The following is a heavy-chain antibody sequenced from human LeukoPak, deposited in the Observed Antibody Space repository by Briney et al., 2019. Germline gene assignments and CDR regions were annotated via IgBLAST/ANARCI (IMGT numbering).Heavy chain of an antibody. CDR2: ISSSSSYI. V-gene: IGHV3-21*01. J-gene: IGHJ4*02. CDR3: ARSVVPAAIGGGGYYFDY. Sequence: GGSLRLSCAASGFTFSSYSMNWVRQAPGKGLEWVSSISSSSSYIYYADSVKGRFTISRDNAKNSLYLQMNSLRAEDTAVYYCARSVVPAAIGGGGYYFDYWGQGTLVTVSS. CDR1: GFTFSSYS. D-gene: IGHD2-2*02.